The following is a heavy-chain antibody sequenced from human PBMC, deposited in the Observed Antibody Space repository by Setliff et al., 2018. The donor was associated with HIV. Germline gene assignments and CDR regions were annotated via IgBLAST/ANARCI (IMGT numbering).Heavy chain of an antibody. V-gene: IGHV3-15*01. D-gene: IGHD1-1*01. J-gene: IGHJ4*02. CDR2: IKSEADGGTE. CDR3: TTAGHGSLDFDY. CDR1: GFFFKNAW. Sequence: GSLRLSCAASGFFFKNAWMSWVRQAPGKGLEWIGRIKSEADGGTEESAAFLNGRFTISRDDSKNTLFLHMNSLKAEDTALYYCTTAGHGSLDFDYWGQGTRVTVSS.